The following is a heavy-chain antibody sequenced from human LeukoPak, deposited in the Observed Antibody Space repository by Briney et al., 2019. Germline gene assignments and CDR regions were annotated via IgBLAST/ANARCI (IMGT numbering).Heavy chain of an antibody. Sequence: GGSLRLSCAASGFTFSSYWMHWVRQAPGKGLVWVSRINSDGSSTIYADSVKGRFTISRDNAKNTLYLQMNSLRAEDTAVYYCARDPFFGQPPDDWGQGTWSPSPQ. J-gene: IGHJ4*02. V-gene: IGHV3-74*01. CDR3: ARDPFFGQPPDD. CDR1: GFTFSSYW. D-gene: IGHD3/OR15-3a*01. CDR2: INSDGSST.